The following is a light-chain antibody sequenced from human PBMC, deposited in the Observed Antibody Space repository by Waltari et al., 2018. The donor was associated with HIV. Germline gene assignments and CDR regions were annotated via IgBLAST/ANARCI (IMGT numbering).Light chain of an antibody. J-gene: IGLJ1*01. V-gene: IGLV1-40*01. Sequence: QSVLTQPPSVSGAPGQRVTISGTGSSPNIGAGYDAHWSQQHPGPTPKLLIYGNTNRPSGVPDRFSGSKSGTSASLAITGLQAEDEADYYCQSYDSSLSSYVFGTGTKVTVL. CDR1: SPNIGAGYD. CDR3: QSYDSSLSSYV. CDR2: GNT.